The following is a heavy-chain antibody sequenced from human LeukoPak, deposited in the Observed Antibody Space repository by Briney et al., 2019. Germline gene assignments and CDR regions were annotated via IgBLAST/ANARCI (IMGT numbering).Heavy chain of an antibody. CDR2: MNPNSGNT. D-gene: IGHD6-13*01. CDR3: ARDLGYSSSWSPYYFDY. V-gene: IGHV1-8*01. CDR1: GYTFTSFD. Sequence: ASVKVSCKASGYTFTSFDMNWVRQATGQGLEWMGWMNPNSGNTGYAQKFQGRVTMTRNTSISTAYMELSSLRSEDTAVYYCARDLGYSSSWSPYYFDYWGQGTLVTVSS. J-gene: IGHJ4*02.